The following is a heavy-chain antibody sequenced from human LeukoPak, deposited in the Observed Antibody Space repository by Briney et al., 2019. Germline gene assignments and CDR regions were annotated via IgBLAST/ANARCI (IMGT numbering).Heavy chain of an antibody. CDR3: TTDQVAVAVPFDY. D-gene: IGHD6-19*01. CDR2: IKSKTDGGTT. CDR1: GFTFSNAW. Sequence: GGSLRLSCAASGFTFSNAWMSWVRQAPGKGLEWVGRIKSKTDGGTTDYAAPVKGRFTISRDDSKNTLYLQMNSLKTEDTAVYYCTTDQVAVAVPFDYWGQGTLFTVSS. V-gene: IGHV3-15*01. J-gene: IGHJ4*02.